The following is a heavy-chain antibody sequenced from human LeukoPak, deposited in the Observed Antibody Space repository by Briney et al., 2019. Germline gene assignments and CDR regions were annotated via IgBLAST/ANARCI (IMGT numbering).Heavy chain of an antibody. CDR1: GFTFSSYS. CDR2: ISSSSSYI. V-gene: IGHV3-21*01. J-gene: IGHJ6*04. D-gene: IGHD3-10*01. CDR3: AREDGRGDYYYYYGVDV. Sequence: PGGSLRLSCAASGFTFSSYSMNWVRQAPGKGLEWVSSISSSSSYIYYADSVKGRFTISRDNAKNSLYLQMNSLRAEDTAVYYCAREDGRGDYYYYYGVDVWGKGTTVTVSS.